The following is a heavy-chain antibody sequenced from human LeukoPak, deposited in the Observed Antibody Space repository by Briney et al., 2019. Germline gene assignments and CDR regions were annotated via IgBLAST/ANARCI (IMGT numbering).Heavy chain of an antibody. Sequence: ASVKVSCKASGYTFTSYGISWVRQAPGQGLEWMGWISAYNGNTNYAQKLQGRVTMTTDTSTSTAYMELRSLRSDDTAVYYCAREESLSSWQQRGWFDPWGQGTLVTVSS. J-gene: IGHJ5*02. V-gene: IGHV1-18*01. CDR3: AREESLSSWQQRGWFDP. CDR1: GYTFTSYG. CDR2: ISAYNGNT. D-gene: IGHD6-13*01.